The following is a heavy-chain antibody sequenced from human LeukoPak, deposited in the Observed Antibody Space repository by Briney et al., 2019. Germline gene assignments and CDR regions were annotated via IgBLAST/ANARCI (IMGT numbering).Heavy chain of an antibody. Sequence: GGSLRLFCAASGFTFDDYAMHWVRQAPGKGLERVSGISWNSGSIGYADSVKGRFTISRDNAKNSLYLQMNSLRAEDTALYYCAKDSSSGWSANDYWGQGTLVTVSS. CDR2: ISWNSGSI. D-gene: IGHD6-19*01. CDR3: AKDSSSGWSANDY. J-gene: IGHJ4*02. CDR1: GFTFDDYA. V-gene: IGHV3-9*01.